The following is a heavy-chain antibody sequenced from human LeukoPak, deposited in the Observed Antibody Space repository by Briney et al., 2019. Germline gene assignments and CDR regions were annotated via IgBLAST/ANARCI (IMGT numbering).Heavy chain of an antibody. J-gene: IGHJ4*02. CDR1: GGTFSSYA. V-gene: IGHV1-69*05. D-gene: IGHD5-24*01. CDR3: ARGALEMAPDY. Sequence: GASVKVSCKAFGGTFSSYAISWVRQAPGQGLEWMGRIIPIFGTANYAQKFQGRVTITTDESTSTAYMELSSLRSEDTAVYYCARGALEMAPDYWGQGTLVTVSS. CDR2: IIPIFGTA.